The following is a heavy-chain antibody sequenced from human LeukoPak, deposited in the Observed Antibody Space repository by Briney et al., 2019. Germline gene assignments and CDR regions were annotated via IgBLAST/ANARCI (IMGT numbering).Heavy chain of an antibody. D-gene: IGHD6-19*01. Sequence: GGSLRLSCAASGFTFSSYWMHWVRQAPGKGLVWVSRINSDGSSTNYADSVKGRFTISRDNAKNTLYLQMNSLSAEDTAVYYCARAISGWYNYWGQGTLVTVFS. CDR1: GFTFSSYW. V-gene: IGHV3-74*01. CDR3: ARAISGWYNY. CDR2: INSDGSST. J-gene: IGHJ4*02.